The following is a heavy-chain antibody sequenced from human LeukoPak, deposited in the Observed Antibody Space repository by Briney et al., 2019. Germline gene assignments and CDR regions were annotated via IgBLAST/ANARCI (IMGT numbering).Heavy chain of an antibody. V-gene: IGHV3-23*01. Sequence: PGGSLRLSCAASGFTFNIYGMSWVRQAPGKGLEWVSSVGGGNDIHYADSVKGRFTGSRDDAKNTVYLQMNSLRAEDTAVYYCAKFRPRISWGPFDYWGQGTLVTVSS. J-gene: IGHJ4*02. CDR3: AKFRPRISWGPFDY. D-gene: IGHD7-27*01. CDR2: VGGGNDI. CDR1: GFTFNIYG.